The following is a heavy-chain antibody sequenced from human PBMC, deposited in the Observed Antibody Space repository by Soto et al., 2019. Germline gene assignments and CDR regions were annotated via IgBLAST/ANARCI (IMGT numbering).Heavy chain of an antibody. Sequence: SETLSLTCAVYGGSFSGYYWSWIRQPPGKGLEWIGEINHSGSTNYNPSLKSRVTISVDTSKNQFSLQLSSVTAADTAVYYCAAGSCSSSGCYWFDPWGQGTLVTVSS. J-gene: IGHJ5*02. V-gene: IGHV4-34*01. CDR1: GGSFSGYY. D-gene: IGHD2-2*01. CDR3: AAGSCSSSGCYWFDP. CDR2: INHSGST.